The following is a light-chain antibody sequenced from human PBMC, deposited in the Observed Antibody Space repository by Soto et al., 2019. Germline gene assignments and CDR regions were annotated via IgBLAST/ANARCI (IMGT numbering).Light chain of an antibody. V-gene: IGKV3-11*01. J-gene: IGKJ1*01. CDR3: QQRSNLWT. Sequence: EIVLTQSPATLSLSPGERATLSCRASQSVSSYLAWYQQKPGQAPRLLIYDASNRATGIPARCSGSGSGTVFTLTISSLAPEDLAVYYCQQRSNLWTFGQGTKVEIK. CDR2: DAS. CDR1: QSVSSY.